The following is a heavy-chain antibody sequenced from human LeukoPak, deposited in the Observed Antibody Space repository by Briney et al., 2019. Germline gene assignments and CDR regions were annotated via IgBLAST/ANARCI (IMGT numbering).Heavy chain of an antibody. D-gene: IGHD3-10*01. V-gene: IGHV3-74*01. CDR2: INSDGSST. CDR1: GFTFSSYW. CDR3: ARSGYGSGSYYPPNWFDP. Sequence: GGSLRLSCAASGFTFSSYWMHWARQAPGKGLVWVSRINSDGSSTSYADSVKGRFTISRDNAKNTLYLQMNSLRAEDTAVYYCARSGYGSGSYYPPNWFDPWGQGTLVTVSS. J-gene: IGHJ5*02.